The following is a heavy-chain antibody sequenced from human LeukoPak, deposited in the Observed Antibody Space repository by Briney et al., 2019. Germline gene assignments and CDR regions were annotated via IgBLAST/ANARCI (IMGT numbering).Heavy chain of an antibody. Sequence: GGSLRLSCAASGFTVSSNYMSWVRQAPGKGLEWVSVIYGGGSTYYADSVKGRFTISRDSSKNTLYLQMNNLRAEDTAVYYCARDRGIAAAMDYWGQGTLVTVSS. CDR2: IYGGGST. CDR1: GFTVSSNY. CDR3: ARDRGIAAAMDY. J-gene: IGHJ4*02. D-gene: IGHD6-13*01. V-gene: IGHV3-53*01.